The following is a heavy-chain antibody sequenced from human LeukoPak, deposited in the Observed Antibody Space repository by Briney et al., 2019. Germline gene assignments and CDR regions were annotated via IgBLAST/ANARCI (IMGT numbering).Heavy chain of an antibody. D-gene: IGHD3-10*01. CDR3: ARDDRRGVIMPDY. CDR1: GGSISSGGYY. V-gene: IGHV4-31*03. Sequence: SQTLSLTCTVSGGSISSGGYYWRWIRQHPGKGLEWIGYIYYSGSTYYSPSLKSRVAISVDTSTNQFSLKLTSVTAADTAVYYCARDDRRGVIMPDYWGQGTLVTVTS. CDR2: IYYSGST. J-gene: IGHJ4*02.